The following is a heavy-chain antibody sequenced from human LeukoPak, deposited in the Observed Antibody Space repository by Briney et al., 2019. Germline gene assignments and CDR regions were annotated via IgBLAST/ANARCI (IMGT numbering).Heavy chain of an antibody. J-gene: IGHJ4*02. CDR3: ARGPRGGPFDY. D-gene: IGHD3-16*01. V-gene: IGHV4-59*01. CDR2: IYYRGNT. CDR1: GGSINKYY. Sequence: SETLSLTCSVSGGSINKYYWSWIRQPPGKGLEWIGYIYYRGNTNYNPSLKSRVNISVDTSKNQFFLKLSSGTAADTALYYCARGPRGGPFDYWGQGTLVTVSS.